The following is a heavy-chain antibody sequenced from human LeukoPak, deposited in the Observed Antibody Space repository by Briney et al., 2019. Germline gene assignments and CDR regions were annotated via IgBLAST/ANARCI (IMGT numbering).Heavy chain of an antibody. CDR2: INEDGSAK. CDR3: ASHHYYYYMDV. J-gene: IGHJ6*03. Sequence: GGSLRLSCAASGFTFSGYWMTWLRQAPGKGLEWVANINEDGSAKYYLGSVKGRFTISRDDAKNSLYLQMNSLRAADTAVYYCASHHYYYYMDVWGKGTTVTVSS. CDR1: GFTFSGYW. V-gene: IGHV3-7*01.